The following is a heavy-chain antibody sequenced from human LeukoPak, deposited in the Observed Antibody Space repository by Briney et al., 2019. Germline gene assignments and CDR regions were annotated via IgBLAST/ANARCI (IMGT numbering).Heavy chain of an antibody. V-gene: IGHV3-15*01. CDR2: IRSKTDGGTT. J-gene: IGHJ3*01. CDR1: GFTFSNVW. D-gene: IGHD2-15*01. Sequence: GGSLRLPCAASGFTFSNVWMSWVRQAPGKGLEWVGRIRSKTDGGTTDYAAPVKGRFTISRDDSKNTVYLQMNSLKTEDTAVYYCESLVAAKAFDFWGQGTMVTVSS. CDR3: ESLVAAKAFDF.